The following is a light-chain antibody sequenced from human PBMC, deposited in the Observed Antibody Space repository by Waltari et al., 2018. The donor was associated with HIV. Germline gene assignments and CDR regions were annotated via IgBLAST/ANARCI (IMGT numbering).Light chain of an antibody. Sequence: SSELTQDPAVSVALGQTVRITCQGDSLRSYYDSWYQQKPGQAPVLVIYGKNNRPSGIPDRFSGSSSGNTASLTITGAQAEDEADYYCNSRDSSGQRVFGGGTKLTVL. J-gene: IGLJ3*02. CDR1: SLRSYY. CDR2: GKN. CDR3: NSRDSSGQRV. V-gene: IGLV3-19*01.